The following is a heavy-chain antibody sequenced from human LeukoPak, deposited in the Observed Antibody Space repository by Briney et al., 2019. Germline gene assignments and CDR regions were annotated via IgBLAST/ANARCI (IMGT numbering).Heavy chain of an antibody. J-gene: IGHJ4*02. CDR2: IYYSGST. V-gene: IGHV4-39*01. CDR1: GGSISSSSYY. D-gene: IGHD6-6*01. CDR3: ARQLAAQGDY. Sequence: SETLSLTCTVSGGSISSSSYYWGWIRQPAGRGLEWIGSIYYSGSTYYNPSLKSRATISVDTSKNQFSLKLSSVTAADTAVYYCARQLAAQGDYWGQGTLVTVSS.